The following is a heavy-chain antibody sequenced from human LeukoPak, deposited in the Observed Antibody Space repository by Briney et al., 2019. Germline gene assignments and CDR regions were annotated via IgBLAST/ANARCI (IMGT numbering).Heavy chain of an antibody. J-gene: IGHJ4*02. CDR2: IIPTFGTA. V-gene: IGHV1-69*05. CDR1: GGTFSSYA. D-gene: IGHD3-22*01. Sequence: GASVKVSCKASGGTFSSYAISWVRQAPGQGLEWMGRIIPTFGTANYAQKFQGRVTITTDESTSTAYMELSSLRSEDTAVYYCARERYYYDSSGSYYFDCWGQGTLVTVSS. CDR3: ARERYYYDSSGSYYFDC.